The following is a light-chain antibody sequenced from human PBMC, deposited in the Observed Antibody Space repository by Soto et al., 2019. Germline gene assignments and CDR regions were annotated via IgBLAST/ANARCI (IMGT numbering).Light chain of an antibody. Sequence: DIQMTQSPSSLSASVGASVTITCRASQNIYNYLNWYQQKPGKAPRLLIYAAYTLDSGVPTRFTGSRTGTDFSKNINGLKPEDFATYCCQHSNTAPPFTFGQGTRLEI. CDR2: AAY. V-gene: IGKV1-39*01. CDR1: QNIYNY. CDR3: QHSNTAPPFT. J-gene: IGKJ2*01.